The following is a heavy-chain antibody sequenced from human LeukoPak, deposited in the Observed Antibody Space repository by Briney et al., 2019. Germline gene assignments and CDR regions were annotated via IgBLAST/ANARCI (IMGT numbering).Heavy chain of an antibody. Sequence: ASVKVSCKASGYTFTSYGISWVRQAPGQGLEWMGWISAYNGNTNYAQKLQGRVTMTTDTSTSTAYMELRSLRSDDTAVYYCARKYSSSWYSSIIYSPDFDHWGQGTLVTVSS. CDR3: ARKYSSSWYSSIIYSPDFDH. D-gene: IGHD6-13*01. J-gene: IGHJ4*02. CDR2: ISAYNGNT. CDR1: GYTFTSYG. V-gene: IGHV1-18*01.